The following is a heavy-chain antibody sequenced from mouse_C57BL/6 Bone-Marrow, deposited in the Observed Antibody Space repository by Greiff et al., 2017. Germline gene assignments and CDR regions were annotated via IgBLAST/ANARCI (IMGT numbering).Heavy chain of an antibody. J-gene: IGHJ2*01. CDR2: IDPETGGT. CDR3: TREDYDDY. Sequence: QVQLQQSGAELVRPGASVTLSCKASGYTFTDYEMHWVKQTPVHGLEWIGAIDPETGGTAYNQKFKGKDILTADKSSSTAYMELRSLTSDDSAVYYCTREDYDDYWGQGTTLTVSS. CDR1: GYTFTDYE. V-gene: IGHV1-15*01. D-gene: IGHD2-4*01.